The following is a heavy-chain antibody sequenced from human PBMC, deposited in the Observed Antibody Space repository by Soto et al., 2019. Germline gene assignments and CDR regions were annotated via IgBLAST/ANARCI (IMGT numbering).Heavy chain of an antibody. D-gene: IGHD3-3*01. CDR1: GYTFTSSG. J-gene: IGHJ5*02. CDR3: AREDDFWSGYYWFDP. V-gene: IGHV1-18*01. Sequence: ASVKVSSKASGYTFTSSGIIWVRQAPGQGLEWMGWISAYNGNTNYAQKLQGRVTMTTDTSTSTAYMELRSLRSDDTAVYYCAREDDFWSGYYWFDPWGQGTLVTVSS. CDR2: ISAYNGNT.